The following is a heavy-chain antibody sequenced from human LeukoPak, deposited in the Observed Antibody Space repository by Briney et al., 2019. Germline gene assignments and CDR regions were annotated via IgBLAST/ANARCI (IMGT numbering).Heavy chain of an antibody. Sequence: SQTLSLTCAISGDSVSTNSVAWNWIRQSPSRGLEWLGRSYYRSKWSNDYAVSVKSRVTINPDTSKNQFSLQLNSVTPDDTALYYCARGKYSGFDLWGQGTMVTVS. CDR1: GDSVSTNSVA. CDR2: SYYRSKWSN. D-gene: IGHD2-15*01. V-gene: IGHV6-1*01. CDR3: ARGKYSGFDL. J-gene: IGHJ3*01.